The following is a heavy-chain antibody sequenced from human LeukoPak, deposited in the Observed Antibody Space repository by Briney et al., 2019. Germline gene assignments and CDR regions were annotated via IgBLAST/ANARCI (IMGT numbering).Heavy chain of an antibody. D-gene: IGHD3-3*01. J-gene: IGHJ5*02. CDR3: TRPYYDFWSGYAVNWSDP. CDR1: GYTFTGYY. Sequence: GASVKLSCKASGYTFTGYYMYWVRQAPGQGLEWMGWINPNSGGTNYAQKFQGRVTMTRDTSISTAYMELSRLRSDDTAVYYCTRPYYDFWSGYAVNWSDPWGQGTLVTVSS. V-gene: IGHV1-2*02. CDR2: INPNSGGT.